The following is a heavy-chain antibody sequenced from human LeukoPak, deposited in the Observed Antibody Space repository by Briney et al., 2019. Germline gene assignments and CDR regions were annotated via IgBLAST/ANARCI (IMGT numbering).Heavy chain of an antibody. Sequence: SETLSLTCTVSGGSISSSSYYWGWNRQPPGQGLVWIRSIYYSGSTYYNPSLKSRVTISVDTSKNQFSLKLSSVTAADTAVYYCVYGILTGYYSPASFDYWGQGTLVTVSS. CDR1: GGSISSSSYY. J-gene: IGHJ4*02. D-gene: IGHD3-9*01. V-gene: IGHV4-39*01. CDR3: VYGILTGYYSPASFDY. CDR2: IYYSGST.